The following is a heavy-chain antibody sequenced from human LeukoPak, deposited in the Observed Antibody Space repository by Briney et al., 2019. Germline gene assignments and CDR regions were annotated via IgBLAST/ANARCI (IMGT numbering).Heavy chain of an antibody. J-gene: IGHJ3*02. D-gene: IGHD1-26*01. V-gene: IGHV3-23*01. CDR3: ARYRFVVGATDSFDI. Sequence: GGSLRLSCAASGFTFSDYGMSWVRRAPGKGLEWVSAITYSGDTTYYADSVKGRFTISRDNSKNTLYLQMNSLRAEDTAVYYCARYRFVVGATDSFDIWGQGTMVTVSS. CDR1: GFTFSDYG. CDR2: ITYSGDTT.